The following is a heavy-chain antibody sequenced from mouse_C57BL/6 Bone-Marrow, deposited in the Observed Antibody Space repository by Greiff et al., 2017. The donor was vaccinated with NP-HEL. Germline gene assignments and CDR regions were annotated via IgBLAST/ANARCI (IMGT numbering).Heavy chain of an antibody. J-gene: IGHJ4*01. Sequence: EVKLVESGPGLVKPSQSLSLTCSVTGYSITSGYYWNWIRQFPGNKLEWMGYISYDGSHNYNPSLKNRISITRDTSKNQLFLKLNSVTTEDTATYYCARGWPFYAMDYWGQGTSVTVSS. D-gene: IGHD3-3*01. V-gene: IGHV3-6*01. CDR3: ARGWPFYAMDY. CDR1: GYSITSGYY. CDR2: ISYDGSH.